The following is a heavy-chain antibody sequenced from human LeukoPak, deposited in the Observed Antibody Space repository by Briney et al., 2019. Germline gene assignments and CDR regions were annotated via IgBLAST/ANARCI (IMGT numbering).Heavy chain of an antibody. V-gene: IGHV3-33*01. J-gene: IGHJ4*02. CDR1: GFTFSSYG. CDR3: ARDRMVTYFDD. D-gene: IGHD5-18*01. CDR2: IWYDGSNK. Sequence: PGRSLRLSCAASGFTFSSYGMHGVRQAPGKGLEWVAVIWYDGSNKYYADSVKGRFTISRDNSKNTRYLQMNSLRAEDTAMYYCARDRMVTYFDDGGQGTLVTV.